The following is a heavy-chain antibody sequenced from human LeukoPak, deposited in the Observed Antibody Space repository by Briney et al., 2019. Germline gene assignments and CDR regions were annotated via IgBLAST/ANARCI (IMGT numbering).Heavy chain of an antibody. CDR1: GGAFSSYA. D-gene: IGHD3-10*01. CDR2: IIPILGIA. CDR3: ARGGVLWFGELFEAFDI. V-gene: IGHV1-69*04. J-gene: IGHJ3*02. Sequence: ASVKVSCKASGGAFSSYAISWVRQAPGQGLEWMGRIIPILGIANYAQKFQGRVTITADKSTSTAYMELSSLRSEDTAVYYCARGGVLWFGELFEAFDIWGQGTMVTVSS.